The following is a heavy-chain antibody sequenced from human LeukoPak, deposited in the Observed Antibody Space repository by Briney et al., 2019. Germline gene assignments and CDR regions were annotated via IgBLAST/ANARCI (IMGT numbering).Heavy chain of an antibody. CDR1: GFTFTNYA. V-gene: IGHV3-23*01. J-gene: IGHJ3*02. D-gene: IGHD6-19*01. Sequence: GGSLRLSCAASGFTFTNYAMSWVRQAPGKGLEWVSTITDSGGTTFYVDSVKGRFTISRDNFKNTLYLQMNSLRAEDTAVYYCAKDAQWLVLGDAFDIWGQGTMVTVSS. CDR3: AKDAQWLVLGDAFDI. CDR2: ITDSGGTT.